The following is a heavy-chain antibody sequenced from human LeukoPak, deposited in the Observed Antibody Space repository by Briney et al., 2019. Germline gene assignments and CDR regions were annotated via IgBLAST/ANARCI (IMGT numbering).Heavy chain of an antibody. J-gene: IGHJ4*02. CDR2: ISSSSTI. D-gene: IGHD3-3*01. CDR3: ARDFLSGTMGS. CDR1: GFTLSSYS. Sequence: GGSLRLSCAASGFTLSSYSMNWVRQAPGKGLEWVSYISSSSTIYYADSVKGRFTISRDNAKNSLYLQMNSLRAEDTAVYYCARDFLSGTMGSWGQGTLVTVSS. V-gene: IGHV3-48*01.